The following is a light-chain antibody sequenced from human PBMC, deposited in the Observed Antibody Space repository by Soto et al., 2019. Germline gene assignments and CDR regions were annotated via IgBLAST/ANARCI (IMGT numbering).Light chain of an antibody. J-gene: IGLJ2*01. CDR1: SSDIGTFSS. Sequence: QSALTQPPSASGSPGQSGTISCTGTSSDIGTFSSISWYQQYPGKAPKLMIFGVSQRPSGVPERFSGSKSGNTASLTVSGLQAEDEADYYCSSYAGSNSLVFGGGTQLTVL. CDR2: GVS. V-gene: IGLV2-8*01. CDR3: SSYAGSNSLV.